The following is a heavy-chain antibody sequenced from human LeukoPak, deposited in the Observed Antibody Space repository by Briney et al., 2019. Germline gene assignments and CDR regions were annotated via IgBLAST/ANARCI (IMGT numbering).Heavy chain of an antibody. V-gene: IGHV3-30*02. CDR2: IRYDGSNT. J-gene: IGHJ4*02. CDR1: GFRFDTYG. CDR3: AKKGGNYDYFDY. D-gene: IGHD3-3*01. Sequence: PGGSLRLSCAASGFRFDTYGMHWVRQAPGKGLEWVAYIRYDGSNTYYADSVRGRFTISRDNFKNTLYLEMNTLRAEDTAVFYCAKKGGNYDYFDYWGQGNLVTVSS.